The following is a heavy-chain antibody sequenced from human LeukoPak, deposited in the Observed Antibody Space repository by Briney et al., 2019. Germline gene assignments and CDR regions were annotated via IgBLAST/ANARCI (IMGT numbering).Heavy chain of an antibody. CDR2: ISYDGSTD. J-gene: IGHJ2*01. V-gene: IGHV3-30*04. CDR1: GFTFSSYE. D-gene: IGHD5-24*01. CDR3: ARERGIELATHLSWYFAL. Sequence: PGGSLRLSCAASGFTFSSYEMNWVRQAPGKGLEWVAVISYDGSTDYYTDPVKGRFIISRDNSKNTLYLQMNSLRPEDTAMYYCARERGIELATHLSWYFALWGRGTLVSVSS.